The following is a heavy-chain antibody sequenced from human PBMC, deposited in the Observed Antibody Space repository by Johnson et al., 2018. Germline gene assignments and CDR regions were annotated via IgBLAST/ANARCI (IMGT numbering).Heavy chain of an antibody. J-gene: IGHJ6*02. Sequence: VQLVQSGGGVVQPGRSLRLSCVASGFTFTSYWTHWVRQAPGKGLVWVSRINSAGSSTSYADSVTGRFTISRDNAKNTLYLQMNSPRVEDTAVYYCAGELRFLEAPIGMAVWGQGTTVTVS. CDR1: GFTFTSYW. CDR2: INSAGSST. CDR3: AGELRFLEAPIGMAV. V-gene: IGHV3-74*01. D-gene: IGHD3-3*01.